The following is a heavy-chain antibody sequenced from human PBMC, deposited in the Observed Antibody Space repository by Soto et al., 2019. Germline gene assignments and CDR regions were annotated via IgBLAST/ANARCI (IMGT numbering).Heavy chain of an antibody. Sequence: SVKVSCKASGGTFSSYTFSWVRQAPGQGLEWMGRIIPILGIANYAQKFQGRVTITADKSTSTAYMELSSLRSEDTAVYYCARGYFDWLIYYYYGMDVWGQ. CDR3: ARGYFDWLIYYYYGMDV. V-gene: IGHV1-69*02. D-gene: IGHD3-9*01. CDR2: IIPILGIA. CDR1: GGTFSSYT. J-gene: IGHJ6*02.